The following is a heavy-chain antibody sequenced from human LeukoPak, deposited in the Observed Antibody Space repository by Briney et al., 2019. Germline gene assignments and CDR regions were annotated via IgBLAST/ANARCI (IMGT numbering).Heavy chain of an antibody. Sequence: GGSLRLSCAASGFTFSNYWMDWVRQAPGKGLEWVANIKQDGGEIYYVDSVKGRFTISRDNAKNSLYLQMNSLRADDTAVYYCSRSLDYWCQGTLVTVSS. CDR2: IKQDGGEI. CDR3: SRSLDY. V-gene: IGHV3-7*01. CDR1: GFTFSNYW. J-gene: IGHJ4*02.